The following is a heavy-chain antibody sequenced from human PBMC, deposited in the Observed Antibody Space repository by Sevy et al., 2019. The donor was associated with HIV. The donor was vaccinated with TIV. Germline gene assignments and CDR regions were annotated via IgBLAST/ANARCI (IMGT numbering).Heavy chain of an antibody. CDR1: GFTFSSYW. D-gene: IGHD5-18*01. V-gene: IGHV3-7*01. CDR3: VREGLGGFSYSLDC. Sequence: GGSLRLSCAASGFTFSSYWMSWVRQAPGKGLEWVATMKQDGSEKYYVDSVKGRFTISRDNAKHSLYLQMNSLRAEDMAVYYCVREGLGGFSYSLDCWGQGTLVTISS. CDR2: MKQDGSEK. J-gene: IGHJ4*02.